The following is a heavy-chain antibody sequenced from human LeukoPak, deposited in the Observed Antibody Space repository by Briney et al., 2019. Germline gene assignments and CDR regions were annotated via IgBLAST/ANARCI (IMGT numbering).Heavy chain of an antibody. Sequence: PGGSLRLSCAASGFTFSSYGMHWVRQAPGKGLEWVVVISYDGSNKYYADSVKGRFTISRDNSKNTLYLQMNSLRAEDTAVYYCAKARGYSGYDVGRYYYYYYGMDVWGKGTTVTVSS. V-gene: IGHV3-30*18. CDR2: ISYDGSNK. CDR1: GFTFSSYG. J-gene: IGHJ6*04. CDR3: AKARGYSGYDVGRYYYYYYGMDV. D-gene: IGHD5-12*01.